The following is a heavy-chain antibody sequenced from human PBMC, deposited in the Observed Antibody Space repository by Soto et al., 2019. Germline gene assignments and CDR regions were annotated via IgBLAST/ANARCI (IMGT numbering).Heavy chain of an antibody. CDR1: GFSLTTRGVG. J-gene: IGHJ5*02. D-gene: IGHD3-16*01. V-gene: IGHV2-5*02. Sequence: QITLKESGPTLVKPTQTLTLTCTFSGFSLTTRGVGVGWIRQPPGKALECLALIYWDDDKRYSPSLQSSLSTXKXPXXNQVVLTMTNVDPVDTATYYCAHIPNYYQYDWFDPWGQGTLVSVSS. CDR2: IYWDDDK. CDR3: AHIPNYYQYDWFDP.